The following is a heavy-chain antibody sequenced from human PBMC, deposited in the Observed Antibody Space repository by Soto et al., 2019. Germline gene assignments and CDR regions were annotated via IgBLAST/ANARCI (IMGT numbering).Heavy chain of an antibody. V-gene: IGHV1-69*12. J-gene: IGHJ5*02. Sequence: QVQLVQSGAEVKKPGSSVTVSCKASGGTFSSYAITWVRQAPGQGLEWMGGIIPIFGTANYAQQFQGRVTITADESTSTAYMELSSLRSEDTAVYYCARDRGPSSGYYPYWFAPWGQGTLVTVSS. CDR1: GGTFSSYA. D-gene: IGHD3-22*01. CDR2: IIPIFGTA. CDR3: ARDRGPSSGYYPYWFAP.